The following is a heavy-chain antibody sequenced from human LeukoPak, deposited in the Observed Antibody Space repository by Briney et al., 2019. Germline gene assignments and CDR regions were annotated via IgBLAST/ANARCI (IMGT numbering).Heavy chain of an antibody. CDR3: ARGGIVVVPAAIPDY. CDR1: GFTFSSSA. J-gene: IGHJ4*02. V-gene: IGHV3-23*01. D-gene: IGHD2-2*01. Sequence: GGSLRLSCAASGFTFSSSAMSWVRQVPGKGLEWVSGISASGGSTSYADSVRGRFTISRDNSKNTLYVQMNSLRAEDTAVYYCARGGIVVVPAAIPDYWGQGTLVTVSS. CDR2: ISASGGST.